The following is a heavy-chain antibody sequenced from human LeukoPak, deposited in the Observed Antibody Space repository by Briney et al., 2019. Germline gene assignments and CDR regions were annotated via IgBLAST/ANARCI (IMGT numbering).Heavy chain of an antibody. J-gene: IGHJ4*02. D-gene: IGHD6-6*01. Sequence: SVKVSCTASGGTFSSYAISWVRQAPGQGLEWMGGIIPIFGTANYAQKFQGRVTITADESTSTAYMELSSLRSEDTAVYYCARASIISARLSSYYFDYWGQGTLVTVSS. V-gene: IGHV1-69*13. CDR2: IIPIFGTA. CDR3: ARASIISARLSSYYFDY. CDR1: GGTFSSYA.